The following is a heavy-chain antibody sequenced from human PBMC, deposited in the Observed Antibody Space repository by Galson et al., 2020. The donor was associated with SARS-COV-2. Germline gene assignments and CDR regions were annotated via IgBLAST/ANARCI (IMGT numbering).Heavy chain of an antibody. CDR3: ARYRLTYFDY. D-gene: IGHD5-18*01. CDR1: GFSLSTTTVG. Sequence: KMSGPTLVKPTQTLTLTCTFSGFSLSTTTVGVGWIRQPPGKALEWLALIFWDDDKRYSPSLKSRLTVTKDTSKNQVVLTMTSMDPVDTATYYCARYRLTYFDYWGQGTLVTVSS. J-gene: IGHJ4*02. V-gene: IGHV2-5*02. CDR2: IFWDDDK.